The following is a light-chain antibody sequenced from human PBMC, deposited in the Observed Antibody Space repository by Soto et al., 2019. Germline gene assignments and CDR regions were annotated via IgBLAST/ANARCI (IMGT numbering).Light chain of an antibody. CDR2: DAS. CDR1: QSVTNW. V-gene: IGKV1-5*01. CDR3: QQYTSYPYT. J-gene: IGKJ2*01. Sequence: DIQMTQSPSTLSASVGDRVTITCRASQSVTNWLAWYQQKPGKAPNLLIYDASRLQSGIPSRFSGSGSGTEFTLTISSLQPDEFATYSCQQYTSYPYTFGQGTKLEIK.